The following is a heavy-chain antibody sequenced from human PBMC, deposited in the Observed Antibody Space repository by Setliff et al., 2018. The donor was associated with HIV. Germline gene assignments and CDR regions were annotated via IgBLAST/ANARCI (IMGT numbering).Heavy chain of an antibody. J-gene: IGHJ6*01. Sequence: SETLSLTCAVYGGSFSSYYWSWIRQPPGKGLEWIGYIYYSGSSKNTPSLKSRVTISVDTPKNEFSLKLSSMTAADTAVYYCARDNSYYYGSGSHYWYGMDVWGQGTTVTVSS. CDR2: IYYSGSS. CDR1: GGSFSSYY. V-gene: IGHV4-59*01. CDR3: ARDNSYYYGSGSHYWYGMDV. D-gene: IGHD3-10*01.